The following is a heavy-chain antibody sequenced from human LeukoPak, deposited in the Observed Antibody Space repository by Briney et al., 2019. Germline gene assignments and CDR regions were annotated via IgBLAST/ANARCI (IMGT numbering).Heavy chain of an antibody. V-gene: IGHV4-59*01. Sequence: SETLSLTCTVSGDSISSYHWSWIRQPPGKGLEWIAYIYYSGSTDYNPSLKSRVTISIDTSKNQFSLQLSSVTAADTAVYYCARESRSGYNYVDIWGQGTMVTVSS. J-gene: IGHJ3*02. D-gene: IGHD5-24*01. CDR1: GDSISSYH. CDR3: ARESRSGYNYVDI. CDR2: IYYSGST.